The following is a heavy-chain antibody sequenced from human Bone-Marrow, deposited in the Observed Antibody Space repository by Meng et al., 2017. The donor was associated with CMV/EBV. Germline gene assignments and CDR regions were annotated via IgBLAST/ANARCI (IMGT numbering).Heavy chain of an antibody. CDR1: GGSISSYY. Sequence: SETLSLTCTVSGGSISSYYWSWIRQPPGKGLEWIGEIKNTGISNYNPSLKSRVTISVDTSKNQFSLKLSSVTAADTAVYYCARDTLLYYYGMDVWGQGTTVTVSS. CDR2: IKNTGIS. V-gene: IGHV4-59*01. CDR3: ARDTLLYYYGMDV. J-gene: IGHJ6*02.